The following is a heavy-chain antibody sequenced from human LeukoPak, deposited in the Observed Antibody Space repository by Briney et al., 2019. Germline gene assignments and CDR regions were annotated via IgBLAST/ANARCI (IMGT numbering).Heavy chain of an antibody. Sequence: GGSLRLSCAASGFTFSSYWMSWVRQAPGKGLEWVANIKQDGSEKYYVDSVKGGFTISRDNAKNSLYLQMNSLRAEDTAVYYCARKWIQLWIDAFDIWGQGTMVTVSS. J-gene: IGHJ3*02. D-gene: IGHD5-18*01. V-gene: IGHV3-7*01. CDR3: ARKWIQLWIDAFDI. CDR2: IKQDGSEK. CDR1: GFTFSSYW.